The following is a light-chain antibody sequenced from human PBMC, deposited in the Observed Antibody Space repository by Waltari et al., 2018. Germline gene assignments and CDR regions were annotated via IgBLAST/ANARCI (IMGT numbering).Light chain of an antibody. CDR2: GAS. CDR1: QSVSSTY. Sequence: EIVLTQSPGTLSLSPGERATLSCGASQSVSSTYLTWFQQKPGQAPRPLIYGASSRATGIPDRFSGSGSGTDFTLTISRLEPEDFAVYYCQQYGSSHPYTFGQGTKLEIK. CDR3: QQYGSSHPYT. V-gene: IGKV3-20*01. J-gene: IGKJ2*01.